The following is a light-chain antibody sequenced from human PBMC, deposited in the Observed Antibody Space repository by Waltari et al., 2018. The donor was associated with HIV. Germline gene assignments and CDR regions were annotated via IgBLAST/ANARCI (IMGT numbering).Light chain of an antibody. J-gene: IGLJ1*01. CDR3: GTWDNSLGGYI. V-gene: IGLV1-51*02. CDR1: GSNIGNKY. CDR2: ETN. Sequence: QSVLTQPPSVSAAPGQKVTVSCSGSGSNIGNKYVSWYQQLPGTAPKLLIYETNKRPSGIPDRFSGSKSGTSATLGITGLQTGDEADYYCGTWDNSLGGYIFGSGTKVTV.